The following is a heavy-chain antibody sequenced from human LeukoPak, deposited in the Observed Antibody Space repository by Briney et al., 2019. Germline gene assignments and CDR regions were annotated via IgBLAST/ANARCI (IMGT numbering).Heavy chain of an antibody. J-gene: IGHJ4*02. CDR2: ISWNSGSI. V-gene: IGHV3-9*01. CDR1: GFTFDGYA. D-gene: IGHD6-19*01. CDR3: AKDIRSYSSGPDY. Sequence: GGSLRLSCAASGFTFDGYAMHWVRQAPGKGLEWVSGISWNSGSIGYADSVKGRFTISRDNAKNSLYLQMNSLRAEDTALYYCAKDIRSYSSGPDYWGQGTLVTVSS.